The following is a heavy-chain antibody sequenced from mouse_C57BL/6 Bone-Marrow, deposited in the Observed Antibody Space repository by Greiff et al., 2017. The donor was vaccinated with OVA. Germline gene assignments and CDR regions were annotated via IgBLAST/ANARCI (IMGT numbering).Heavy chain of an antibody. Sequence: VQLVESGPELVKPGASVKISCKASGYSFTSYYIHWVKQRPGQGLEWIGWIYPGSGNTKYNEKFKGKATLTADTSSSTAYMQLSSLTSEDSAVYYCARAELSPWYFDVWGTGTTVTVSS. J-gene: IGHJ1*03. V-gene: IGHV1-66*01. CDR3: ARAELSPWYFDV. CDR1: GYSFTSYY. CDR2: IYPGSGNT.